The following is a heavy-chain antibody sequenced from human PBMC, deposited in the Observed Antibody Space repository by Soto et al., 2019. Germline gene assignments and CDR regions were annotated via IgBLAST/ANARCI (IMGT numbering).Heavy chain of an antibody. CDR1: GGSISSYY. J-gene: IGHJ6*02. Sequence: QVQLQESGPGLVKPSETLSLTCTVSGGSISSYYWSWIRQPPGKGLEWIGYIYYSGSTNYNPSLKSRVTXXVXTXTNQCSLKLSSVTAADTAVYYCARWHSSGDYYGMDVWGQGTTVTVSS. CDR2: IYYSGST. CDR3: ARWHSSGDYYGMDV. D-gene: IGHD6-19*01. V-gene: IGHV4-59*08.